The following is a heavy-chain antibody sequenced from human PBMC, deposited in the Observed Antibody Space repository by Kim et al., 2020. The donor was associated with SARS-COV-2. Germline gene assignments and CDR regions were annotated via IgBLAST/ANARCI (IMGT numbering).Heavy chain of an antibody. V-gene: IGHV3-30*18. CDR1: GFTFSSYG. D-gene: IGHD5-12*01. CDR2: ISYDGSNK. J-gene: IGHJ4*02. Sequence: GGSLRLSCAASGFTFSSYGMHWVRQAPGKGLEWVAVISYDGSNKYYADSVKGRFTISRDNSKNTLYLQMNSLRAEDTAVYYCAKDPISGYDQMYYFDYWGQGTLVTVSS. CDR3: AKDPISGYDQMYYFDY.